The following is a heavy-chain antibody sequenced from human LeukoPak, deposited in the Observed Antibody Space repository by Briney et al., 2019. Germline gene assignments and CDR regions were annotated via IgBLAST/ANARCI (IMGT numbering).Heavy chain of an antibody. D-gene: IGHD4-23*01. J-gene: IGHJ5*02. CDR2: IIPIFGTA. Sequence: GASVKVSCKASGGTFSSYAISWVRQAPGQGLEWMGGIIPIFGTANYAQKFQGRVTITTDESTSTAYMELSSLRSEDTAVYYCARLGSVVTPNWFDPWGQGTLVTVSS. V-gene: IGHV1-69*05. CDR3: ARLGSVVTPNWFDP. CDR1: GGTFSSYA.